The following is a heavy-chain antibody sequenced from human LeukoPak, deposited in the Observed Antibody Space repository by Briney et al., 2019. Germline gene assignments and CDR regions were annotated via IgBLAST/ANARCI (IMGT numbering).Heavy chain of an antibody. J-gene: IGHJ4*02. CDR2: INPNSGGT. D-gene: IGHD3-3*01. CDR1: GYTFTGYY. V-gene: IGHV1-2*02. Sequence: GASVKVSCKASGYTFTGYYMHWARRAPGQGLEWMGWINPNSGGTNYAQKFQGRVTMTRDTSISTAYMELSRLRSDDTAVYYCARAPEMEWLMPSYLDYWGQGTLVTVSS. CDR3: ARAPEMEWLMPSYLDY.